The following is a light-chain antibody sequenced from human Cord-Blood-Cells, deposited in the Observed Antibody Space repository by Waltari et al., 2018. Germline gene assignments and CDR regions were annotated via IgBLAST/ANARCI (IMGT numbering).Light chain of an antibody. CDR3: QQYYSTPYT. CDR1: QSVLYSSNNKNY. CDR2: WAS. J-gene: IGKJ2*01. Sequence: DIVMTQSPASLAVSLGERATINCKSSQSVLYSSNNKNYLAWYQQTPGQPPKLLIYWASTRESGVPDQFSGSGSGTEFTLTISSLQAEDVAVYYCQQYYSTPYTFGQGTKLEIK. V-gene: IGKV4-1*01.